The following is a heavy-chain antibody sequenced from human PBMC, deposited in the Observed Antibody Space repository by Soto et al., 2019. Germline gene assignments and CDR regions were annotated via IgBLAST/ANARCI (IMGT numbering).Heavy chain of an antibody. J-gene: IGHJ6*02. D-gene: IGHD3-10*01. V-gene: IGHV1-2*02. CDR2: INPNSGGT. Sequence: GAAVKVSCKASGYTFTGYYMHWVRQAPGQGLEWMGWINPNSGGTNYAQKFQGRVTMTRDTSISTAYMELSRLRSDDTAVYYYAREYGSGSYPLNYYYYYGMDVWGQGTTVTVSS. CDR3: AREYGSGSYPLNYYYYYGMDV. CDR1: GYTFTGYY.